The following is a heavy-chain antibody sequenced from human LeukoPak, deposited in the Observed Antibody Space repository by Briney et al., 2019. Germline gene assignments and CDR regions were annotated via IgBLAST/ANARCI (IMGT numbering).Heavy chain of an antibody. CDR1: GFTFSSYG. V-gene: IGHV3-33*01. J-gene: IGHJ4*02. Sequence: PGRSLRLSCAASGFTFSSYGMHWVRQAPGKGLEWVAVIWYGGSNKYYADSVKGRFTISRDNSKNTLYLQMNSLRAEDTAVYYCARGATTVTTRSAFDYWGQGTLVTVSS. CDR3: ARGATTVTTRSAFDY. CDR2: IWYGGSNK. D-gene: IGHD4-17*01.